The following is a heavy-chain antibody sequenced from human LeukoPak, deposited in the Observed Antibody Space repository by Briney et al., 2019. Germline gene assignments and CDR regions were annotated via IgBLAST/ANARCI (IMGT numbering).Heavy chain of an antibody. CDR1: GSTFSSYS. CDR3: AKEGNRRRVAAADFDY. Sequence: PGGSLRLSCAASGSTFSSYSMNWVRQAPGKGLEWVSYISSSSSTIYYADSVKGRFTISRDNSKSTLYLQMNSLRVEDTAVYYCAKEGNRRRVAAADFDYWGQGTLVTVSS. J-gene: IGHJ4*02. V-gene: IGHV3-48*01. CDR2: ISSSSSTI. D-gene: IGHD6-19*01.